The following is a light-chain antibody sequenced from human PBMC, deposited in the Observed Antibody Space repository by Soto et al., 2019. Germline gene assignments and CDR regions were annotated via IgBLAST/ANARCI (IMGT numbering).Light chain of an antibody. CDR2: DVS. CDR3: SSYPSSETHVL. CDR1: SSDVGFYNS. V-gene: IGLV2-14*03. Sequence: QSALTQPASVSGSPGQSITISCTGTSSDVGFYNSVSWYQRHPGRAPKLIIYDVSSRPSGVSSRFSGFKSGNTASLTISGLRAEDEADYYCSSYPSSETHVLFGGGTKLTVL. J-gene: IGLJ2*01.